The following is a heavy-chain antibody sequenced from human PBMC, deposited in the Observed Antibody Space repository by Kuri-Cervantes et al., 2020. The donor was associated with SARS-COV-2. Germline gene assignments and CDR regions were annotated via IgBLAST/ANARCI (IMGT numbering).Heavy chain of an antibody. D-gene: IGHD3-10*01. CDR3: ARDPGKGKFYYYGLDV. J-gene: IGHJ6*02. V-gene: IGHV4-59*01. CDR2: IYYSGST. CDR1: GGSISSYY. Sequence: GSLRLSCTVSGGSISSYYWSWIRQPPGKGLEWIGYIYYSGSTNYNPSLKSRVTISVDTSKNQFSLKLSSVTTADTAVYYCARDPGKGKFYYYGLDVWAQGTTVTVSS.